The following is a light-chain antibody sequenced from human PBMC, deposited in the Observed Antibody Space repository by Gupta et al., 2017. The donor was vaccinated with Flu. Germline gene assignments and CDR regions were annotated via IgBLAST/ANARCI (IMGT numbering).Light chain of an antibody. Sequence: EIVMTQSPATLSVSPGERATLSCRASQSVSSNLAWYQQKPGQAPRLLIYGASTRATGIPARFSGSGSGTEFTLTISSLQSEDFAVYYCQQDKNWPITFGQGTRLEIK. CDR2: GAS. CDR1: QSVSSN. J-gene: IGKJ5*01. CDR3: QQDKNWPIT. V-gene: IGKV3-15*01.